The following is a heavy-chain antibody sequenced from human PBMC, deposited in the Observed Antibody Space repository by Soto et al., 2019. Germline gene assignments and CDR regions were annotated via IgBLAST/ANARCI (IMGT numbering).Heavy chain of an antibody. CDR1: GGTFSSFA. J-gene: IGHJ6*02. Sequence: SVQVSCKASGGTFSSFAITWVRQAPGQGLEWMGGIIPIFGTANYAQKFQGRVTITADESTSTSYMELSSLRSEDTGVYHCARDLEVVVLGVDNYYDYGMEVCGQ. CDR3: ARDLEVVVLGVDNYYDYGMEV. D-gene: IGHD2-15*01. CDR2: IIPIFGTA. V-gene: IGHV1-69*13.